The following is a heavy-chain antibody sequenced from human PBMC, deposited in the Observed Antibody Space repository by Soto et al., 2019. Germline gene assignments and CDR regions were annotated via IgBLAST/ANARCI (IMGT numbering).Heavy chain of an antibody. CDR2: ISAYNGNT. CDR1: GYTFTSYG. J-gene: IGHJ3*02. Sequence: ASVKVSCKASGYTFTSYGISWVRQAPGQGLEWMGWISAYNGNTNYAQKLQGRVTMTTDTSTSTAYMELRSLRSDDAAVYYCARDLVVAPTDAFDIWGQGTMVTVSS. CDR3: ARDLVVAPTDAFDI. V-gene: IGHV1-18*01. D-gene: IGHD2-15*01.